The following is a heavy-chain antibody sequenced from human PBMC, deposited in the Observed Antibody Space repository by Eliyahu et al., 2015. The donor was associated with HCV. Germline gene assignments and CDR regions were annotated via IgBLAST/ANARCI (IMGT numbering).Heavy chain of an antibody. Sequence: EVQLVESGGGLVQPGGSLRLSCXASGFTFVGYGWGWVRQAPGKGLEWVANIKQDGSEKYYVDSVKGRFTISRDNAKNSLYLQMNSLRAEDTAVYDCAREASDFAGWYFDYWGQGTLVTVSS. V-gene: IGHV3-7*01. D-gene: IGHD3-3*01. CDR1: GFTFVGYG. CDR3: AREASDFAGWYFDY. J-gene: IGHJ4*02. CDR2: IKQDGSEK.